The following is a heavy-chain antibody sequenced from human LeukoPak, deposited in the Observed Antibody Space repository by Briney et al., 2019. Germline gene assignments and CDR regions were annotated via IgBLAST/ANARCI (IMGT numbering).Heavy chain of an antibody. CDR2: IRIKAYGGTT. V-gene: IGHV3-49*04. CDR1: GFTFGDYG. Sequence: GGSLRLSCTASGFTFGDYGMSWVRQAPGKGLEWVGFIRIKAYGGTTEYAASVKGRFTISRDNSKSIAYLQMNSLKTEDTAVYYCTRPSGSYFGYDYWGQGTLVTVSS. J-gene: IGHJ4*02. CDR3: TRPSGSYFGYDY. D-gene: IGHD3-10*01.